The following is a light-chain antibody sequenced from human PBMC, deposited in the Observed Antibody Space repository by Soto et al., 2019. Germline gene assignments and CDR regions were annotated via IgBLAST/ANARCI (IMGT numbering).Light chain of an antibody. V-gene: IGKV3-20*01. CDR1: QSVSSSY. J-gene: IGKJ2*01. CDR2: GAS. CDR3: QQYGSSPPYT. Sequence: EIVLTQSPGTLSLFPGERATLSCRASQSVSSSYLAWYQQKPGQAPRLLIYGASSRATGIPDRVSGSGSGSDFTLTISRLEPEDFAVYYCQQYGSSPPYTFGQGTKLEIK.